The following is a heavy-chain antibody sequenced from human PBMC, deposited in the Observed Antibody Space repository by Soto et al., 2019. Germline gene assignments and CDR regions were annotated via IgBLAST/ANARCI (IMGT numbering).Heavy chain of an antibody. D-gene: IGHD2-8*01. CDR2: IYYSGST. CDR1: GGSISSSSYY. CDR3: ARPRGFTNGGSRDYYYYYMDV. Sequence: QLQLQESGPGLVKPSETLSLTCTVSGGSISSSSYYWGWIRQPPGKGLEWIGSIYYSGSTYYNPSLKSRVTNSVDKSKNQFSLKLGSVTAADTAVYYCARPRGFTNGGSRDYYYYYMDVWGKGTTVTVSS. V-gene: IGHV4-39*01. J-gene: IGHJ6*03.